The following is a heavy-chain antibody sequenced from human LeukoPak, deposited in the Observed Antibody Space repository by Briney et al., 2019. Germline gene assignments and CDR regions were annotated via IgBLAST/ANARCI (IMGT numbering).Heavy chain of an antibody. Sequence: SGGSLRLSCAASGFSFSSYGMYWVRQAPGKGLEWVAFIRYDGSNKYYADSVKGRFTISRDNSKNTLFLQMNSLRAEDTAVFYCARSQSSRQITIPKTRRYFDYWGQGVLVTVSS. CDR3: ARSQSSRQITIPKTRRYFDY. D-gene: IGHD3-10*01. J-gene: IGHJ4*02. CDR1: GFSFSSYG. V-gene: IGHV3-30*02. CDR2: IRYDGSNK.